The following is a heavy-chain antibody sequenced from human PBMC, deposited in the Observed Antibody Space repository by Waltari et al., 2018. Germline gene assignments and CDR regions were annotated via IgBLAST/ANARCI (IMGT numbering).Heavy chain of an antibody. D-gene: IGHD3-22*01. V-gene: IGHV3-74*01. CDR1: GFTFNKYW. Sequence: EEQLVESGGGLIQPGESLRVSCAVSGFTFNKYWMNWVRQSQGKGLVWVARINSDGSDTSYADFVKGRFTIARDNAKNTVYLQMKSLRAEDTAVYFCARVARKTYSSPVPGRDYYYGMDVWGLGTTVTVSS. CDR2: INSDGSDT. CDR3: ARVARKTYSSPVPGRDYYYGMDV. J-gene: IGHJ6*02.